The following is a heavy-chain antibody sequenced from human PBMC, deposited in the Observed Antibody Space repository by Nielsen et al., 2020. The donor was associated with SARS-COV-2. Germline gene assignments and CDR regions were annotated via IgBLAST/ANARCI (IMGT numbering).Heavy chain of an antibody. D-gene: IGHD3-9*01. CDR1: GFTFSSLW. J-gene: IGHJ4*02. V-gene: IGHV3-21*05. Sequence: GGSLRLSCAASGFTFSSLWMSWVRQVPGKGLEWISFITGDTSDRNYADSVKGRFTISRDNAKNSLDLQMNSLRDEDTAVYYCARDLELLTNYYALDYWGQGTLVTVSS. CDR3: ARDLELLTNYYALDY. CDR2: ITGDTSDR.